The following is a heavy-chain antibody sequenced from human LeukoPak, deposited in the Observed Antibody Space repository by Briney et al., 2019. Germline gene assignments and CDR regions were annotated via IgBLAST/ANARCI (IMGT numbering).Heavy chain of an antibody. CDR3: ARLAYSSGWPIDH. Sequence: PSETLSLTCTVSGRSISSYYWNWIRQPPGKGLEWIGYIYDRGSTNYNPSFKSRVIISVDRSKNQFSLKLRSVTAADTAVYYCARLAYSSGWPIDHWGQGILVTVSS. D-gene: IGHD6-19*01. CDR2: IYDRGST. V-gene: IGHV4-59*08. J-gene: IGHJ4*02. CDR1: GRSISSYY.